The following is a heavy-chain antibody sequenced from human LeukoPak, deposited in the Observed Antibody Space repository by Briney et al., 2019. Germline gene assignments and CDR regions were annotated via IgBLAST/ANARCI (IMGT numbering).Heavy chain of an antibody. D-gene: IGHD6-19*01. Sequence: SETLSLTCTVSGGSISSSSYYWGWIRQPPGKGLEWIGSIYYSGSTYYNPSLKSRVTISVDTSKNQFSLKLSSVTAADTAVYYCAREGIEQWLVPGEFDYWGQGTLVTVSS. V-gene: IGHV4-39*07. CDR1: GGSISSSSYY. J-gene: IGHJ4*02. CDR3: AREGIEQWLVPGEFDY. CDR2: IYYSGST.